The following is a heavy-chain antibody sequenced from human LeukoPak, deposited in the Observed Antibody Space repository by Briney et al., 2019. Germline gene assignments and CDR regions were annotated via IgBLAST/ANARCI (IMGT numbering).Heavy chain of an antibody. CDR2: IYNSGTT. V-gene: IGHV4-31*03. CDR1: GGSISTGGYY. Sequence: SQTLSLTCTVSGGSISTGGYYWTWIREHPEKGLEWIGHIYNSGTTYYNPSLESRVTISGDTSKNQFSLKLSSVTAADTAVYYCARTAGWSYGFDYWGQGTLVTVSS. CDR3: ARTAGWSYGFDY. D-gene: IGHD5-18*01. J-gene: IGHJ4*02.